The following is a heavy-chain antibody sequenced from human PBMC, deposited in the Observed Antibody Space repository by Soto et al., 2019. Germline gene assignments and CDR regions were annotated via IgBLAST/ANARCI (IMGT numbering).Heavy chain of an antibody. CDR3: ARVFYYDILTGKRYNMDV. CDR2: ISGSGGST. J-gene: IGHJ6*02. Sequence: VQLLESGGDLVQPGGSLRLSCEDSGFTFINYAMSWVRQAPGKGLEWVSVISGSGGSTNYADSAKGRFTISRDNSMDTLYLQMNSLRAEDTAVYYCARVFYYDILTGKRYNMDVWGQGTTVIVSS. V-gene: IGHV3-23*01. D-gene: IGHD3-9*01. CDR1: GFTFINYA.